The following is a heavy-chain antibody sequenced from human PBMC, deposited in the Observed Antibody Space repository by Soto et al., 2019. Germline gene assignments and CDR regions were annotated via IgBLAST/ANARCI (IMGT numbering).Heavy chain of an antibody. CDR2: IIPIFGTA. V-gene: IGHV1-69*13. Sequence: ASVKVSWKASGGTFSSYAISCVRHAPGQGLEWMGGIIPIFGTANYAQEFQGRVTITADESTSTAYMELSSLRSEDTAVYYCARGLILGYCSSTSCPSFDYWGQGTLVTVSS. D-gene: IGHD2-2*01. CDR1: GGTFSSYA. CDR3: ARGLILGYCSSTSCPSFDY. J-gene: IGHJ4*02.